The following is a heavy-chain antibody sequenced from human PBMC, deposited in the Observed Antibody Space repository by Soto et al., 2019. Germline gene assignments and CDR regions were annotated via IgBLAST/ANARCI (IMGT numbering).Heavy chain of an antibody. D-gene: IGHD3-3*01. CDR3: ARGRPGYDFWSGYSGYYYYMDV. CDR2: MNPNSGNT. J-gene: IGHJ6*03. CDR1: GYTFTSYD. Sequence: ASVKVSCKASGYTFTSYDINWVRQATGQGLEWMGWMNPNSGNTGYAQKFQGRVTMTRKTSISTAYMELSSLRSEGTAVYYCARGRPGYDFWSGYSGYYYYMDVWGKGTTVTVSS. V-gene: IGHV1-8*01.